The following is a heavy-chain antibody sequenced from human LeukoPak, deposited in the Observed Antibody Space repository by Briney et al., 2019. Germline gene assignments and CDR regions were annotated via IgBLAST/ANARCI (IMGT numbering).Heavy chain of an antibody. CDR2: ITNSGSTI. CDR3: ARDQVVVAGTFDY. J-gene: IGHJ4*02. CDR1: GFTFSDYY. D-gene: IGHD2-15*01. V-gene: IGHV3-11*04. Sequence: GGSLRLSCAASGFTFSDYYMSWIRQAPGKGLEWVSYITNSGSTIYYADSVKGRFTISRDNAKNSLYLQMNSLRAEDTAVYYCARDQVVVAGTFDYWGQGTLVTVSS.